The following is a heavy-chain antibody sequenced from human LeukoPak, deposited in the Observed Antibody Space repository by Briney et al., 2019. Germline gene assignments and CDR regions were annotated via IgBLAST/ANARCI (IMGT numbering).Heavy chain of an antibody. V-gene: IGHV4-59*01. CDR2: IYYSGST. CDR1: GGSISSYY. Sequence: PETLSLTCTVSGGSISSYYWSWIRQPPGKGLEWIGYIYYSGSTNYNPSLKSRVTISVDTSKNQFSLKLSSVTAADTAVYYCAREVGPWELRSADAFDIWGQGTMVTVSS. J-gene: IGHJ3*02. CDR3: AREVGPWELRSADAFDI. D-gene: IGHD1-26*01.